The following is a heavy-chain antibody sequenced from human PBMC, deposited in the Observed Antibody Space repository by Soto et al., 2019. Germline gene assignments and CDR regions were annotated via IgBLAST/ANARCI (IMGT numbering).Heavy chain of an antibody. Sequence: QVQLVESGGGVVRPGRSLRLSCVASEFSFSAYGMHWVRLAPGKGLQWVAVISYDGNDKYYADSVKGRFTISRDDSKNTLYLQKNSLRREDTAIYYCARRKTVTTGHYYYYIDVWGKGTTVTVSS. CDR1: EFSFSAYG. J-gene: IGHJ6*03. D-gene: IGHD4-17*01. CDR2: ISYDGNDK. V-gene: IGHV3-30*03. CDR3: ARRKTVTTGHYYYYIDV.